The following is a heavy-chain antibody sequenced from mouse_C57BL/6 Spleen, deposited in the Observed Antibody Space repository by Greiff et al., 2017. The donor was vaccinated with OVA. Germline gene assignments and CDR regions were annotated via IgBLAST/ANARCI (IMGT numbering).Heavy chain of an antibody. CDR2: IYPGSGST. V-gene: IGHV1-55*01. D-gene: IGHD1-1*01. J-gene: IGHJ1*03. Sequence: QVQLQQSGAELVKPGASVKMSCKASGYTFTSYWITWVKQRPGQGLEWIGDIYPGSGSTNYNEKFKSKATLTVDTSSSTAYMQLSSLTSEDSAVYYCANPGDYYGSSYGYFDVWGTGTTVTVSS. CDR1: GYTFTSYW. CDR3: ANPGDYYGSSYGYFDV.